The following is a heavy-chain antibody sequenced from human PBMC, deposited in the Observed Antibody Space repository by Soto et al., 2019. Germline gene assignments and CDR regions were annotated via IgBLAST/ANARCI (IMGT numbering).Heavy chain of an antibody. CDR2: ISGSGGST. J-gene: IGHJ4*02. D-gene: IGHD3-22*01. CDR3: AKDFPGDYYDSSGPAGY. CDR1: GFTFSSYA. Sequence: PGGSLRLSCAASGFTFSSYAMSWVRQAPGKGLEWVSAISGSGGSTYYADSVKGRFTISRDNSKNTLYLQMNSLRAEDTAVYYCAKDFPGDYYDSSGPAGYWGQGTLVTVSS. V-gene: IGHV3-23*01.